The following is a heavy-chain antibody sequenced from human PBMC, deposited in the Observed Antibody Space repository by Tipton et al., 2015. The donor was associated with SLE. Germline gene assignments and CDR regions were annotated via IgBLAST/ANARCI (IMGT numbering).Heavy chain of an antibody. D-gene: IGHD2-15*01. V-gene: IGHV4-59*08. J-gene: IGHJ4*02. CDR3: ARRSGGTFSY. Sequence: TLSLTCTVSGGSISSHYWSWIRQPPGKGLEWIGYIYYSGSTNYNPSLKSRVTISVDTSKNQFSLKLSSVTAADTAVYYCARRSGGTFSYWGQGTLVTVSS. CDR1: GGSISSHY. CDR2: IYYSGST.